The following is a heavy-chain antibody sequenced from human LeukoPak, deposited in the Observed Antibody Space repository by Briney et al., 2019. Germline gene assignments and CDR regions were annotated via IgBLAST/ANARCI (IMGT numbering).Heavy chain of an antibody. J-gene: IGHJ4*02. V-gene: IGHV3-15*01. Sequence: GGSLRLSCAASGFTFSNAGMSWVRLAPGKGLEWVGRIKGKSDGGTTDYAAPVRGRFTISRDDSKNTLYLQMNSLKTEDTAVYYCTTYDSGTAYTSYFENWGQGTLVTVSS. D-gene: IGHD3-10*01. CDR2: IKGKSDGGTT. CDR3: TTYDSGTAYTSYFEN. CDR1: GFTFSNAG.